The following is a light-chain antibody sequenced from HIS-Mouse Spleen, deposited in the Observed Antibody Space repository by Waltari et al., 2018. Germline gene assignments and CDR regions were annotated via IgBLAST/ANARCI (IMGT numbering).Light chain of an antibody. CDR2: GAS. Sequence: EIVMTQSPATLSVSPGDRATLSCRAIQSVSSNLARYQQKPGQAPRLLIYGASTRATGIPARFSGSGSGTEFTLTISSMQSEDFAVYYCQQYNNWPWTFGQGTKVEIK. CDR3: QQYNNWPWT. CDR1: QSVSSN. V-gene: IGKV3-15*01. J-gene: IGKJ1*01.